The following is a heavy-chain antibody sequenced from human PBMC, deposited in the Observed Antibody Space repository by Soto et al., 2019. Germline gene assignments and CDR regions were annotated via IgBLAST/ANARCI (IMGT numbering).Heavy chain of an antibody. D-gene: IGHD2-15*01. Sequence: PSETLSLTCTVSGGSIDTSYWGWIRQPPGKGLEWIGTIYYGGATYYNPSLKSRVTISVDTSKNHFSLRLSSVTAADTAVYYCARDIGIAWFFLWGQGTLVTVSS. CDR3: ARDIGIAWFFL. CDR1: GGSIDTSY. CDR2: IYYGGAT. V-gene: IGHV4-39*02. J-gene: IGHJ5*02.